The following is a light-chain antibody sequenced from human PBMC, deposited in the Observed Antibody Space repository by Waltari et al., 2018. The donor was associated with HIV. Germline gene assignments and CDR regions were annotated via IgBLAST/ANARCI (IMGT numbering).Light chain of an antibody. CDR3: QQYYSTPYS. CDR2: WAS. CDR1: QSVLYSSNNNNY. Sequence: EIVMTQSPDPLAVSLGERATINCKSSQSVLYSSNNNNYLAWYQQKPGQPPKLLIYWASTRESGVPDRFSGSGSGTDFTLTISSLQAEDVAVYYCQQYYSTPYSFGQGTKLEIK. J-gene: IGKJ2*03. V-gene: IGKV4-1*01.